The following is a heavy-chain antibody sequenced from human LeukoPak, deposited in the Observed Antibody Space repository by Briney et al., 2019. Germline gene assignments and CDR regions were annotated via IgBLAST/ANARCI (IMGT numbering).Heavy chain of an antibody. J-gene: IGHJ4*02. Sequence: SSDTLSLTCTVAGGSISSYYWSWIRQPPGKGLEWIGYIYYSGSTNYNPSLKSRVTISVDTSKNQFSLKLSSVTAADTAVYYCARGARDGYNYHYWGQGTLVTVSS. CDR1: GGSISSYY. CDR2: IYYSGST. D-gene: IGHD5-24*01. CDR3: ARGARDGYNYHY. V-gene: IGHV4-59*01.